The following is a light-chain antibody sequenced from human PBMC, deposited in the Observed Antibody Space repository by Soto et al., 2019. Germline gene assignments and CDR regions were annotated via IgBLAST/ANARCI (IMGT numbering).Light chain of an antibody. CDR3: TTWDDTLSGRV. CDR2: SND. V-gene: IGLV1-47*02. Sequence: QAVVTQPPSASGTPGQRITISCSGNSFNIGSNFVYWYQQLPGTAPKLLIYSNDQRPSGIPDRFSGSKSGTSASLAISGLGSEDEADYYCTTWDDTLSGRVFGGGTKLTVL. J-gene: IGLJ3*02. CDR1: SFNIGSNF.